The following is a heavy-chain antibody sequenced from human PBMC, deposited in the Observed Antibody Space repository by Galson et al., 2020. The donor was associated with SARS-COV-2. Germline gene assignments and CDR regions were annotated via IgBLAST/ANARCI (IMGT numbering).Heavy chain of an antibody. CDR2: INHSGST. D-gene: IGHD4-17*01. CDR3: ARGRTVTTFFRYDGMDV. V-gene: IGHV4-34*01. J-gene: IGHJ6*02. Sequence: SQTLSLTCAVYGGSFSGYYWSWIRQPPGKGLEWIGEINHSGSTNYNPSLKSRVTISVDTSKNQFSLKLSSVTAADTAVYYCARGRTVTTFFRYDGMDVWGQGTTVTVSS. CDR1: GGSFSGYY.